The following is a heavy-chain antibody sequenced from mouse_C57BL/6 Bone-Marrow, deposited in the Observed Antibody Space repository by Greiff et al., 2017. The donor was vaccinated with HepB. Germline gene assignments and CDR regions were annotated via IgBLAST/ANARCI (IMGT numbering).Heavy chain of an antibody. CDR2: IYPGNSDT. J-gene: IGHJ4*01. CDR1: GYTFTSYW. Sequence: EVQLQQSGTVLARPGASVKMSCKTSGYTFTSYWMHWVKQRPGQGLEWIGAIYPGNSDTSYNQKFKGKAKLTAVTSASTAYMELSSLTNEDSAVYYCTPYYYGSSYAMDYWGQGTSVTVSS. CDR3: TPYYYGSSYAMDY. D-gene: IGHD1-1*01. V-gene: IGHV1-5*01.